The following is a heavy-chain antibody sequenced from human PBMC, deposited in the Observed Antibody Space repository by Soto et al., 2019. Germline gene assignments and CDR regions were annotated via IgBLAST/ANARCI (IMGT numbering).Heavy chain of an antibody. Sequence: GGSLRLSCAASGFTFSNAWMSWVRQAPGKGLEWVGRIKSKTDGGTTDYAAPVKGRFTISRDDSKNTLYLQMNSLKTEDTAVYYCTTYWEPRTYYYDSSGFDYWGQGTLVTVSS. CDR2: IKSKTDGGTT. J-gene: IGHJ4*02. CDR1: GFTFSNAW. CDR3: TTYWEPRTYYYDSSGFDY. D-gene: IGHD3-22*01. V-gene: IGHV3-15*01.